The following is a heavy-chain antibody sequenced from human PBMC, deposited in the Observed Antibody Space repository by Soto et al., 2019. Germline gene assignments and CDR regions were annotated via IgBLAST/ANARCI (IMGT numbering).Heavy chain of an antibody. J-gene: IGHJ6*02. D-gene: IGHD6-6*01. CDR1: GGTFSSYA. Sequence: QVQLVQSGAEVKKPGSSVTVSCTASGGTFSSYAVSWVRQAPGQGLEWMGVVIPKASQPKYAQKFQGRVTITADCSTAYMEVRSLRADDTAVYYCARESSSPNYFYYGMDVWGQGTTVIVSS. CDR3: ARESSSPNYFYYGMDV. CDR2: VIPKASQP. V-gene: IGHV1-69*01.